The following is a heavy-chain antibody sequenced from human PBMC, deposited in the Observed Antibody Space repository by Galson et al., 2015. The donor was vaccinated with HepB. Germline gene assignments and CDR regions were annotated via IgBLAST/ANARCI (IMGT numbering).Heavy chain of an antibody. Sequence: SLRLSCAASGFTFSSYGMHWVRQAPGKGLEWVAVISYDGSNKYYADSVKGRFTISRDNSKNTLYLQMNSLRAEDTAVYYCAKVSVLDDFWRHSVYYYYMDVWGKGTTVTVSS. CDR3: AKVSVLDDFWRHSVYYYYMDV. CDR2: ISYDGSNK. J-gene: IGHJ6*03. V-gene: IGHV3-30*18. CDR1: GFTFSSYG. D-gene: IGHD3-3*01.